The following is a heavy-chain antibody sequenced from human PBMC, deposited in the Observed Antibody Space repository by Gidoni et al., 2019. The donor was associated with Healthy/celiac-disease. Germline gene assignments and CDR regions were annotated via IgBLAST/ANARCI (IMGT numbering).Heavy chain of an antibody. CDR3: AIRYCTNGVCSDY. Sequence: EVQLVEPGGGLIPPGGSLRLSCAASGFTVSSNYMSWVREAPGKGLEGVSVIYSGGSTYYEDAVKGRFTISRDNSKNTLYLQMNSLRAEDTAVYYCAIRYCTNGVCSDYWGQGTLVTVSS. CDR1: GFTVSSNY. J-gene: IGHJ4*02. V-gene: IGHV3-53*01. D-gene: IGHD2-8*01. CDR2: IYSGGST.